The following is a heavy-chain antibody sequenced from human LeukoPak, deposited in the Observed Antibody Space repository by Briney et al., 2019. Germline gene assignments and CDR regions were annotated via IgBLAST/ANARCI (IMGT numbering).Heavy chain of an antibody. Sequence: AASVKVSCKASGYTFTGYYIHWVRQAPGQGLEWMGMIIPIFGTAIYAQRFQGRVTITADESTSAAYMELSSLRSEDTAIYYCADTNRAAAGPGHFDHWGQGTLVSVSS. CDR3: ADTNRAAAGPGHFDH. CDR1: GYTFTGYY. D-gene: IGHD6-25*01. J-gene: IGHJ4*02. V-gene: IGHV1-69*13. CDR2: IIPIFGTA.